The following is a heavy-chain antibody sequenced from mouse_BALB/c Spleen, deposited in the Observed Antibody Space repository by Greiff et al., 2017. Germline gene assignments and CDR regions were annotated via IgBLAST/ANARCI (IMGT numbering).Heavy chain of an antibody. CDR3: NAGGITTAWFAY. D-gene: IGHD2-4*01. J-gene: IGHJ3*01. V-gene: IGHV14-4*02. Sequence: EVKLMESGAELVRSGASVKLSCTASGFNIKDYYMHWVKQRPEQGLEWIGWIDPENGDTEYAPKFQGKATMTADTSSNTAYLQLSSLTSEDTAVYYCNAGGITTAWFAYWGQGTLVTVSA. CDR1: GFNIKDYY. CDR2: IDPENGDT.